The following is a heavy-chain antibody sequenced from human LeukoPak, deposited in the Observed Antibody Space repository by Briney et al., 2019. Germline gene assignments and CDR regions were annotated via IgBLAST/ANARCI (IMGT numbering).Heavy chain of an antibody. CDR1: GFTFDDYG. Sequence: PGGSLRLSCAASGFTFDDYGMSWVRQAPGKGLEWVSGINWDGGSTGYADSVKGRFTISRDNAKNSLYLQMNSLRAEDTALYYCAGDTTDGSGSYHPTTGYYMDVWGKGTTVTVSS. J-gene: IGHJ6*03. V-gene: IGHV3-20*04. D-gene: IGHD3-10*01. CDR2: INWDGGST. CDR3: AGDTTDGSGSYHPTTGYYMDV.